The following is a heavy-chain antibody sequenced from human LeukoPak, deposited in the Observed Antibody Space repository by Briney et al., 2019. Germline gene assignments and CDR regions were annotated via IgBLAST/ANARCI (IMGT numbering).Heavy chain of an antibody. Sequence: PGGSLRLSCAASGFTFSSYWMHWVRQAPGKGLVWVPRINHVGSSTSYADSVKGRFTISRDNAKNTLYLQMNSLRAEDTAVYYCARPTKEGSSWYWWFDPWGQGTLVTVSS. V-gene: IGHV3-74*01. D-gene: IGHD6-13*01. CDR3: ARPTKEGSSWYWWFDP. CDR1: GFTFSSYW. CDR2: INHVGSST. J-gene: IGHJ5*02.